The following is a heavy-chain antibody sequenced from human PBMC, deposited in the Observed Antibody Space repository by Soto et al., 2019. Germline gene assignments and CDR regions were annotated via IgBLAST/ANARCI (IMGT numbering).Heavy chain of an antibody. CDR3: ARDRLRSYYDFWSGYSGLYGMDV. D-gene: IGHD3-3*01. CDR2: IIPIFGTA. CDR1: GGTFSSYA. J-gene: IGHJ6*02. Sequence: SVKVSCKASGGTFSSYAISWVRQAPGQGLEWMGGIIPIFGTANYAQKFQGRVTITADESTSTAYMELSSLRSEDTAVYYCARDRLRSYYDFWSGYSGLYGMDVWGQGTTVTVSS. V-gene: IGHV1-69*13.